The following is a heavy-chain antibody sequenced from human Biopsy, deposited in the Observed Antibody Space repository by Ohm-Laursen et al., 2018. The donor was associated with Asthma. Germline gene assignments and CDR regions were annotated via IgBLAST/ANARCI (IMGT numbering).Heavy chain of an antibody. D-gene: IGHD3-10*01. Sequence: ASVKVSCKTSGYTFNSAGITWVRQAPGQGLEWMGWISAYNGNTKVAQKLRDRVTMITDTSTSTAYMELRSLRSDDTAVYFCARAVDYSHYYGIDVWGQGTTVTV. CDR3: ARAVDYSHYYGIDV. J-gene: IGHJ6*02. V-gene: IGHV1-18*01. CDR2: ISAYNGNT. CDR1: GYTFNSAG.